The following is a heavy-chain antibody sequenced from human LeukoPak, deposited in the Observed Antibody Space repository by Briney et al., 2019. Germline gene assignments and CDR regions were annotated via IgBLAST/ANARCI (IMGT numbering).Heavy chain of an antibody. J-gene: IGHJ6*03. CDR2: IIPIFGTA. Sequence: SVKVSCKASGGTFSSYAISWVRQAPGQGLEWMGGIIPIFGTANYAQKFQGGVTITADESTSTAYMGLSSLRSEDTAVYYCARSPVGYYDYYYMDVWGKGTTVTVSS. V-gene: IGHV1-69*01. CDR1: GGTFSSYA. CDR3: ARSPVGYYDYYYMDV.